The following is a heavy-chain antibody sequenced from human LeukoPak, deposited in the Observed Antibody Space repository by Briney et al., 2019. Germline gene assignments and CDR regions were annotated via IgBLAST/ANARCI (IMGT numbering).Heavy chain of an antibody. J-gene: IGHJ4*02. CDR2: INPNSGGT. CDR3: ARVRSYCINGVCYWDLDY. CDR1: GYTFTDYY. V-gene: IGHV1-2*02. D-gene: IGHD2-8*01. Sequence: ASVKVSCKASGYTFTDYYMEWVRQAPGQGLEWMGWINPNSGGTNYAQKFQGRVTMTRDTSISTAYMELSRLRSDDTAVYYCARVRSYCINGVCYWDLDYWGQGTLVTVSS.